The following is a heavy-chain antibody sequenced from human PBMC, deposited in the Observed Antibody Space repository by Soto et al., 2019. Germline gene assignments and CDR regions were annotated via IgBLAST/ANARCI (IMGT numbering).Heavy chain of an antibody. CDR3: GRQYCTRTTCDGSFDP. CDR2: VDPRDSYA. Sequence: EPLKIACKGSGYSFTTFWITWVRQMPGKGLEWMGTVDPRDSYANYSPSFQGHVTISADKSISTAYLQWSSLKASDTAIDYCGRQYCTRTTCDGSFDPWGQGTLVTVSS. V-gene: IGHV5-10-1*01. D-gene: IGHD2-2*01. J-gene: IGHJ5*02. CDR1: GYSFTTFW.